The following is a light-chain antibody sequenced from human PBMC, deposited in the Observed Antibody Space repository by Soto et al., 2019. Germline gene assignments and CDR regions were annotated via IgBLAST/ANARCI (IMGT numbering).Light chain of an antibody. CDR2: LNSDGSH. CDR3: QTWGTGIQV. J-gene: IGLJ3*02. V-gene: IGLV4-69*01. Sequence: QAVVTQSPSASASLGASVKLTCTLSSGHSSYAIAWHQQQPEKGPRYLMKLNSDGSHSKGDGIPDRFSGSSSGAERYLTISSLQSEDEADYYCQTWGTGIQVFGGGT. CDR1: SGHSSYA.